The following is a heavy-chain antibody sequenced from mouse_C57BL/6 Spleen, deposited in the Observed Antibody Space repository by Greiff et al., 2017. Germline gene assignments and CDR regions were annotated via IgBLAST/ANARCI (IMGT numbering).Heavy chain of an antibody. CDR2: ISSGGDYI. Sequence: EVKLMESGEGLVKPGGSLKLSCAASGFTFSSYAMSWVRQTPEKRMEWVAYISSGGDYIYYAETVKGRFTISRDNARNTLYLQMSSLKSEDTAMYYCTRGYDYDAWVAYWGQGTLVTVSA. V-gene: IGHV5-9-1*02. CDR3: TRGYDYDAWVAY. CDR1: GFTFSSYA. J-gene: IGHJ3*01. D-gene: IGHD2-4*01.